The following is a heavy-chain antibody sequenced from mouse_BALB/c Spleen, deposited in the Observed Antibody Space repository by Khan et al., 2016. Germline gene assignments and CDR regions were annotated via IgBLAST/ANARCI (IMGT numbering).Heavy chain of an antibody. CDR1: GFSLTSYG. D-gene: IGHD2-1*01. V-gene: IGHV2-5*01. CDR2: IWRGGST. CDR3: AKNGGNSGFDY. Sequence: QVQLKESGPGLVQPSQSLSITCTVSGFSLTSYGVHWVRQSPGKGLEWLGVIWRGGSTDYNAAFMSRLSITKDNSKSQVFFKMNSLQADDTSLYFCAKNGGNSGFDYWSQDTTLTVSS. J-gene: IGHJ2*01.